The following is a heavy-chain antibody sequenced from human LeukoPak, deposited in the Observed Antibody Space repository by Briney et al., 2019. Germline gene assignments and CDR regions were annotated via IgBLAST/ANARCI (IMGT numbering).Heavy chain of an antibody. CDR3: AREGTIIEYSSSYESDAFDI. J-gene: IGHJ3*02. V-gene: IGHV3-7*01. D-gene: IGHD6-6*01. CDR2: IKQDGSEK. Sequence: GGSLRLSCAASGFTFSSYWMSWVRQAPGKGLEWVANIKQDGSEKYYVDSVKGRFTISRDNAKNSLYLQMNSLRAEDTAVYYCAREGTIIEYSSSYESDAFDIWGQGTMVTVSS. CDR1: GFTFSSYW.